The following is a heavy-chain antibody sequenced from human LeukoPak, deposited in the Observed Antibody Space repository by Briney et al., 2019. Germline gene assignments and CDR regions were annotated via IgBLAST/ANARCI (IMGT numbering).Heavy chain of an antibody. CDR3: AKDYLWFGEFRSD. J-gene: IGHJ4*02. V-gene: IGHV3-9*01. CDR2: ISWNSGSI. Sequence: GGSLRLSCAASGFTFDDYAMHWVRQAPGKGLEWVSGISWNSGSIGYADSVKGRFTISRDNAKNSLYLQMNSLRAEDTALYYCAKDYLWFGEFRSDWGQGTLVTVSS. CDR1: GFTFDDYA. D-gene: IGHD3-10*01.